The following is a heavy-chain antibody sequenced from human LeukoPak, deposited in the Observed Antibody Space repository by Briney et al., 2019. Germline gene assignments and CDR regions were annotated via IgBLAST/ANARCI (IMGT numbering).Heavy chain of an antibody. CDR2: IKQDGSEK. V-gene: IGHV3-7*01. J-gene: IGHJ4*02. Sequence: GGSLRLSCAASGFTFSSYWMSWVRQAPGKGLEWVANIKQDGSEKYYVDSVKGRFTISRDNAKNSLYPQMNSLRAEDTAVYYCARVITMVRGVIPFFDYWGQGTLVTVSS. CDR1: GFTFSSYW. CDR3: ARVITMVRGVIPFFDY. D-gene: IGHD3-10*01.